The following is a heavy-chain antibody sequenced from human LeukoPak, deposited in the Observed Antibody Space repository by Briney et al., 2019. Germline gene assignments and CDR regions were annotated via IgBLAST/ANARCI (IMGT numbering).Heavy chain of an antibody. D-gene: IGHD3-16*02. CDR1: GYTFTSYD. J-gene: IGHJ5*02. CDR3: ARAGEAVMITFGGVIVDWFDP. CDR2: MNPNSGNT. V-gene: IGHV1-8*01. Sequence: ASVKVSCKASGYTFTSYDINWVRQATGQGLEWMGWMNPNSGNTGYAQKFQGRVTMTRNTSISTAYMELSSLRSEDTAVYYCARAGEAVMITFGGVIVDWFDPWGQGTLVTVSS.